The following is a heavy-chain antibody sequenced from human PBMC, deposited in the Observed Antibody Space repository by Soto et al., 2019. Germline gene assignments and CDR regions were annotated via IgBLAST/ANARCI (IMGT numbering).Heavy chain of an antibody. V-gene: IGHV4-30-2*01. Sequence: SETLSLTCAVSGGSISSGGYSWSWIRQPPGKGLEWIGYIYHSGSTYYNPSLKSRVTISVDRSKNQFSLKLSSVTAADTAVYYCASAYGGYADYWGQGALVTVSS. CDR2: IYHSGST. J-gene: IGHJ4*02. CDR3: ASAYGGYADY. D-gene: IGHD5-12*01. CDR1: GGSISSGGYS.